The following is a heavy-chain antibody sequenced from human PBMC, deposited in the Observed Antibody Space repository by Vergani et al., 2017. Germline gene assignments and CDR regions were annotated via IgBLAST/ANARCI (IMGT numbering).Heavy chain of an antibody. CDR3: ANQDYYDILTY. V-gene: IGHV3-30*18. J-gene: IGHJ4*02. D-gene: IGHD3-9*01. CDR2: ISYDGSNK. CDR1: GFTFSSYG. Sequence: QVQLVESGGGVVQPGRSLRLSCAASGFTFSSYGMHWVRQAPGKGLEWVAVISYDGSNKYYADSVKGRFTISRDNSKNTLYLQMNSLRAEDTAVYYCANQDYYDILTYWGQGTLVTVSS.